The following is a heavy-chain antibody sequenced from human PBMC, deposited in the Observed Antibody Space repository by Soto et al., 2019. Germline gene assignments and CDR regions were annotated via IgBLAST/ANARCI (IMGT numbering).Heavy chain of an antibody. CDR3: ARDPTGGGYDFWSGYSDY. J-gene: IGHJ4*02. Sequence: GGSLRLSCAASGFTFSSYAMHWVRQAPGKGLEWVAVISYDGSNKYYADSVKGRFTISRDNSKNTLYLQMNSLRAEDTAVYYCARDPTGGGYDFWSGYSDYWGQGTLVTVSS. CDR2: ISYDGSNK. CDR1: GFTFSSYA. V-gene: IGHV3-30-3*01. D-gene: IGHD3-3*01.